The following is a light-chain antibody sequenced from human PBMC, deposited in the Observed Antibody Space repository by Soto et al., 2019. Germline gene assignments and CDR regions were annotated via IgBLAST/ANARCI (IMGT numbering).Light chain of an antibody. CDR2: AAS. J-gene: IGKJ4*01. CDR1: RAITNH. V-gene: IGKV1-39*01. CDR3: QQNYITPLT. Sequence: DVQLTQSPSPLSASVGDRVSISCRASRAITNHLNWYQQKPGKAPILLVYAASTLETGVPSRFSGSGSGTHFTLTIDDLQPEDVATYFSQQNYITPLTFGGGTKVEI.